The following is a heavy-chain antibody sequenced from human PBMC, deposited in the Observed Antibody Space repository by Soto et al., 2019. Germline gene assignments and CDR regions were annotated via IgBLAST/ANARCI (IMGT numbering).Heavy chain of an antibody. Sequence: VSWKDSGGSYRSNTICWVRQENGQGLEWMGGIMPIFGSANYAQKFQGRVTITADENTRTVYMELSRLRSEDTAVYYCARQFDSDTTGYYYAYWCQGTLVTVS. J-gene: IGHJ4*02. CDR2: IMPIFGSA. CDR3: ARQFDSDTTGYYYAY. V-gene: IGHV1-69*01. CDR1: GGSYRSNT. D-gene: IGHD3-22*01.